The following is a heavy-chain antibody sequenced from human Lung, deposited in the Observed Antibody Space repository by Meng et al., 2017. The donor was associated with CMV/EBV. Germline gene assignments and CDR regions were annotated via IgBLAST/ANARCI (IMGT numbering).Heavy chain of an antibody. V-gene: IGHV3-21*01. CDR3: ARDQGLVFGEVIPYFDY. CDR1: GFPFERYG. D-gene: IGHD3-3*01. J-gene: IGHJ4*02. Sequence: GESLKISCAASGFPFERYGINWVRQAPGQGLEWVSSISSSSSHIHYADSVKGRFTISRGYATNSVFLQMNTLRVDDTALYYCARDQGLVFGEVIPYFDYWGQGTPVTVSS. CDR2: ISSSSSHI.